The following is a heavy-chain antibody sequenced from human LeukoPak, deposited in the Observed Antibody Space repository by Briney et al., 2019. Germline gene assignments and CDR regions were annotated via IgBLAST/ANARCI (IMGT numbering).Heavy chain of an antibody. Sequence: SETLSLTCTVSGGSISSYYWSWIRQPPGKGLEWIGYIYYSGGTNYNPSLKSRVTISVDTSKNQFSLKLSSVTAADTAVYYCAREGQQLAFDYWGQGTLVTVSS. CDR1: GGSISSYY. CDR2: IYYSGGT. V-gene: IGHV4-59*01. J-gene: IGHJ4*02. CDR3: AREGQQLAFDY. D-gene: IGHD6-13*01.